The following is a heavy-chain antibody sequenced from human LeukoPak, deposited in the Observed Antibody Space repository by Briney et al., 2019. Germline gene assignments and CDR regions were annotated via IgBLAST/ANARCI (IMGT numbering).Heavy chain of an antibody. CDR3: ARVAAAGTGSFDY. Sequence: GGSLRLSCVASGFTFSSYSMNWVRQAPGKWLEWVSSISSSSSYIYYADSVKGRFTISRDNAKNSLYLQMNSLRAEDTAVYYCARVAAAGTGSFDYWGQGTLVTVSS. CDR2: ISSSSSYI. V-gene: IGHV3-21*01. CDR1: GFTFSSYS. D-gene: IGHD6-13*01. J-gene: IGHJ4*02.